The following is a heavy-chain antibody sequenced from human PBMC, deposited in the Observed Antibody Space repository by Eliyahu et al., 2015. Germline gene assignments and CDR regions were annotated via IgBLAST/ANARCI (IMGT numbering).Heavy chain of an antibody. J-gene: IGHJ6*02. Sequence: QVQLQESGPGLVKPSETLSLXCTVSGASISSYXWTWIRQPPGKGLEXIGYIYYXGSTNYNPSLKSRVTISVDTSKNQFSLKLNSVTAADTAVYYCARFRAELLRGMFYYYGMDVWGQGTTVTVSS. CDR1: GASISSYX. D-gene: IGHD1-26*01. V-gene: IGHV4-59*01. CDR3: ARFRAELLRGMFYYYGMDV. CDR2: IYYXGST.